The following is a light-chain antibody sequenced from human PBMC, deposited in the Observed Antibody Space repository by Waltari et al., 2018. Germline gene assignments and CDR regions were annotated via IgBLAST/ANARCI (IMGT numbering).Light chain of an antibody. CDR1: QGINNY. V-gene: IGKV1-16*02. CDR3: QQYDTYPFT. Sequence: DIQMTQSPSSLSASVGDRVTITCRASQGINNYLGWFQQKPGKAPKSLIYGASTLHSGVPSKFSGSGSGTDFTLTISSLQPEDFATYYCQQYDTYPFTFGPVTKVDF. CDR2: GAS. J-gene: IGKJ3*01.